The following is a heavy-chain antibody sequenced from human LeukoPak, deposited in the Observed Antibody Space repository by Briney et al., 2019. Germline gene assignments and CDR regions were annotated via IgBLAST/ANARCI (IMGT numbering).Heavy chain of an antibody. CDR1: GFTLSSYS. J-gene: IGHJ5*02. V-gene: IGHV3-21*01. Sequence: NPGGSLRLSCAASGFTLSSYSMNWVRQAPGKGLEWVSSISSSSSYIYYADSVKGRFTISRDNAKNSLYLQMNSLRAEDTAVYYCARGEYYDSSGYYFLISNWFDPWGQGTLVTVSS. CDR3: ARGEYYDSSGYYFLISNWFDP. D-gene: IGHD3-22*01. CDR2: ISSSSSYI.